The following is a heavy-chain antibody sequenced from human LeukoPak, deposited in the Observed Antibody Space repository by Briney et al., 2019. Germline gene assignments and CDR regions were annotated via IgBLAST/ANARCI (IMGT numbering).Heavy chain of an antibody. D-gene: IGHD1-26*01. Sequence: GGSLRLSCAASGFTFSGSAMHWVRQASGKGLEWVGRIKSKANSYETAYAASVKGRFTISRDDSKNTSYLQMNSLKTEDTAVYSGTSPYSGSSSGWGLGDWGQGTLVTVSS. CDR2: IKSKANSYET. V-gene: IGHV3-73*01. CDR3: TSPYSGSSSGWGLGD. J-gene: IGHJ4*02. CDR1: GFTFSGSA.